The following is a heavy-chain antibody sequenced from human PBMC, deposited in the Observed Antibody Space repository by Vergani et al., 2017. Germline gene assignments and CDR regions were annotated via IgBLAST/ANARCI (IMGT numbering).Heavy chain of an antibody. D-gene: IGHD6-13*01. CDR3: ARDRELQLVWPGAFDI. J-gene: IGHJ3*02. CDR2: ISYDGSNK. Sequence: QVQLVESGGGVVQPGRSLRLSCAASGFTFSSYAMHWVRQAPGKGLEWVAVISYDGSNKYYADSVKGRFTISRDNSKNTLYLQMNSLRAEDTAVYYCARDRELQLVWPGAFDIWSQGTMVTVSS. CDR1: GFTFSSYA. V-gene: IGHV3-30-3*01.